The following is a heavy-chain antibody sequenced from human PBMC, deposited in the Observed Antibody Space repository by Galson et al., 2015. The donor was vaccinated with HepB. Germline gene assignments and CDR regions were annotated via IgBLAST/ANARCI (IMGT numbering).Heavy chain of an antibody. CDR1: GFTFSSYG. V-gene: IGHV3-33*01. D-gene: IGHD1-26*01. CDR2: IWYYGSNK. Sequence: SLRLSCAASGFTFSSYGMHWVRQAPGKGLEWVAVIWYYGSNKYYADSVKGRFTISRDNSKNTLYLQMNSLRAEDTAVYYCARDGAELVGATTGAFDYWGQGTLVTVSS. J-gene: IGHJ4*02. CDR3: ARDGAELVGATTGAFDY.